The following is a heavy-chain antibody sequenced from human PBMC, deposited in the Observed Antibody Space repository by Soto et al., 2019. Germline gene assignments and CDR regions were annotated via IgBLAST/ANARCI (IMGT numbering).Heavy chain of an antibody. CDR2: IYYSGST. CDR1: GGXISSSSSY. D-gene: IGHD3-10*01. Sequence: PSETLSPTCTVSGGXISSSSSYWGWIRQPPGKGLEWIGSIYYSGSTYYNPSLKSRVTISVDTSKNQFSLKLSSVTAADTAVYYCATTTGSGREGYFDYWGQGILVTVSS. V-gene: IGHV4-39*07. J-gene: IGHJ4*02. CDR3: ATTTGSGREGYFDY.